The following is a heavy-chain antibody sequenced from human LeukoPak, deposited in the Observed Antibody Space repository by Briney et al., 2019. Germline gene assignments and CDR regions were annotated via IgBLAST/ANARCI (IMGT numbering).Heavy chain of an antibody. V-gene: IGHV1-69*04. Sequence: ASVRVSCKSSGGTFSSYAIIWVRQAPGQGLEWMGRIIPILGIANYAQKFQGRVTITADKSTSTAYMELSSLRSEDTAVYYCARAKTSREYYFDYWGQGTLVTVSS. D-gene: IGHD5-24*01. CDR2: IIPILGIA. CDR3: ARAKTSREYYFDY. CDR1: GGTFSSYA. J-gene: IGHJ4*02.